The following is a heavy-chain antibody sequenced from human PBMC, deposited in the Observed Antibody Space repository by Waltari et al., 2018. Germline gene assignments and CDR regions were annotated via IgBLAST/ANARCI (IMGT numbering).Heavy chain of an antibody. V-gene: IGHV1-2*02. J-gene: IGHJ6*02. CDR3: ARPQISQFTGMDV. CDR1: GYTFTGYY. Sequence: QVQLVQSGAEVKKPGASVKVSCKASGYTFTGYYMHWVRQAPGQGLEWMGWINPNSGRTNYAQKFQGRVTMTRDTSISTAYMELSRLRSDDTAVYYGARPQISQFTGMDVWGQGTTVTVSS. CDR2: INPNSGRT.